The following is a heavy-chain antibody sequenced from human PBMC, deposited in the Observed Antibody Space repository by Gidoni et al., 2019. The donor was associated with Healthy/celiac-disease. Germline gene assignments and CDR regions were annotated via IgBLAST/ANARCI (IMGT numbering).Heavy chain of an antibody. J-gene: IGHJ4*02. Sequence: QVQLVESGGGVAQPGRSLRLSCAAPGLTFSSYGMHWVRQAPGKGLDWVAVIWYDGSSKYYADSVKGRFTISRDNSKNTLYLQMNSLRSEDTAVYYCARVGWLSYDSSGSTDYWGQGTLVTVSS. CDR1: GLTFSSYG. D-gene: IGHD3-22*01. CDR2: IWYDGSSK. CDR3: ARVGWLSYDSSGSTDY. V-gene: IGHV3-33*01.